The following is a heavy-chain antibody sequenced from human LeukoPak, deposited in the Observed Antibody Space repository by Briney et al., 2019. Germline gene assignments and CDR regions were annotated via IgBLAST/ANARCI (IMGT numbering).Heavy chain of an antibody. CDR2: INPSGGST. CDR1: GYTFTSYY. CDR3: ARVTVGATMGYYYHYMDV. J-gene: IGHJ6*03. Sequence: ASVKVSCKASGYTFTSYYMHWVRQAPGQGLEWMGIINPSGGSTSYAQKFQGRVTMTRDTSTSTVYMELSSLRSEDTAVYYCARVTVGATMGYYYHYMDVWGKGTTVTVSS. V-gene: IGHV1-46*03. D-gene: IGHD1-26*01.